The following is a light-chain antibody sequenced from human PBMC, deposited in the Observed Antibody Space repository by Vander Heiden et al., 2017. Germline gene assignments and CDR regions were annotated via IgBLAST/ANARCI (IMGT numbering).Light chain of an antibody. V-gene: IGLV1-51*01. J-gene: IGLJ2*01. Sequence: QSVLTQPPSVSAAPGQKVPISCSGSSSNIGKNDVSWYQHLPGTAPKLLIYDSNKRPSGIPDRFSGSKSGTSATLGITGLQTGDEADYYCGTWDSSLSAAFFGGGTKLTVL. CDR2: DSN. CDR1: SSNIGKND. CDR3: GTWDSSLSAAF.